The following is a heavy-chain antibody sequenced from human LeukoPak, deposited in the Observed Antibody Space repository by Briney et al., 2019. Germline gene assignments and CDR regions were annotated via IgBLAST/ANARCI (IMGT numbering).Heavy chain of an antibody. CDR3: ARVRTAIDY. D-gene: IGHD2-21*02. V-gene: IGHV4-34*01. CDR2: INHSGST. CDR1: GGSFSGYY. J-gene: IGHJ4*02. Sequence: SETLSLTCAVYGGSFSGYYWSWIRQPPGKGLEWIGEINHSGSTNYNPSLKSRVTIPVDTSKNQFSLKLSSVTAADTAVYYCARVRTAIDYWGQGTLVTVSS.